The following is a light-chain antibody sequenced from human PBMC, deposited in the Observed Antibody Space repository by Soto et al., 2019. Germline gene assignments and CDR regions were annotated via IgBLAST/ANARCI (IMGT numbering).Light chain of an antibody. CDR3: HQYGSSRMYT. Sequence: EIVLTQSPGTLSLSPGERATLSCRASKSVSSSYLAWYQQKPGQAPRLLIYGASSRATGIPDRFSGSGSGTDFTLNISRLEPEDFAVYYCHQYGSSRMYTFGQGTKLEIK. V-gene: IGKV3-20*01. CDR1: KSVSSSY. CDR2: GAS. J-gene: IGKJ2*01.